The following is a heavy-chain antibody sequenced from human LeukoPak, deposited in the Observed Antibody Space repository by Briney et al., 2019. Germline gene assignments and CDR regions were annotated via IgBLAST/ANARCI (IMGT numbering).Heavy chain of an antibody. CDR3: ARLESGYSGYDGTYFDY. J-gene: IGHJ4*02. V-gene: IGHV5-51*01. D-gene: IGHD5-12*01. CDR1: GSSFTSYW. CDR2: IYPGDSNT. Sequence: GKPLHISSNGSGSSFTSYWIGRVRQMPGKGLWWRGIIYPGDSNTRYSPSFQGQVTISADKSISTASLQWSSLKASDTAMYYCARLESGYSGYDGTYFDYWGQGTLVTVSS.